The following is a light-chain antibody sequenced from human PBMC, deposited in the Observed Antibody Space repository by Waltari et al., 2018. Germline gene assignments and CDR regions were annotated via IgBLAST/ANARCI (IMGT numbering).Light chain of an antibody. CDR3: HQYHTSPLT. CDR1: QIITSSS. J-gene: IGKJ4*01. V-gene: IGKV3-20*01. CDR2: HAS. Sequence: DIVLTQSPGTLSLSPGARATPSCTASQIITSSSIGWYQQKPGQAPRLLIYHASNRATGIPDRFTGSGSGTEFTLTISRLEPEDFVVYYCHQYHTSPLTFGGGTKVEIK.